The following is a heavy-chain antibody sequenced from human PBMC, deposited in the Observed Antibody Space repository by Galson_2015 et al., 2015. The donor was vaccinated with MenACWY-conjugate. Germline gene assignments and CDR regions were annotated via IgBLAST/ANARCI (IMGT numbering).Heavy chain of an antibody. CDR1: CSPFPPYW. CDR3: ARHRDVDTNDY. Sequence: SLPLSFPCSCSPFPPYWIAWVRQMPGKGLEWMGIIYPGDSDTRYSPSFQGLVTISADKSIATAYLQWSSLKASDTAIYYCARHRDVDTNDYWGQGTLVTVSS. CDR2: IYPGDSDT. J-gene: IGHJ4*02. V-gene: IGHV5-51*01. D-gene: IGHD5-24*01.